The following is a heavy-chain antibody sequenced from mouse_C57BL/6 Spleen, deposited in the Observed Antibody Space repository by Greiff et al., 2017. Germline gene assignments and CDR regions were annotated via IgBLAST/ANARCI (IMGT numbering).Heavy chain of an antibody. Sequence: VQLQQSGPGLVKPGASVKIPCKASGSPFPDYNMDWVKQSHGKSLEWIADINPNIGGTIYNKKFKGKATWTVDKSSSTAYMEVRSLTSEDTAVYYWARCHGYDLYYFDYWGQGTTLTVSS. CDR3: ARCHGYDLYYFDY. V-gene: IGHV1-18*01. CDR1: GSPFPDYN. D-gene: IGHD2-2*01. CDR2: INPNIGGT. J-gene: IGHJ2*01.